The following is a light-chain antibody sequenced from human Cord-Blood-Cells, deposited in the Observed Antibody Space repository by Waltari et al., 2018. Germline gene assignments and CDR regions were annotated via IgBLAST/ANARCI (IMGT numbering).Light chain of an antibody. CDR2: KAS. CDR1: QSISSW. CDR3: QQYNSYPYT. J-gene: IGKJ2*01. V-gene: IGKV1-5*03. Sequence: DIQMTQSPSTLSASVGDRVTITCRASQSISSWLAWYQQKPGKSPKLLIYKASSLESGVPSRFSGSGSGTEFTLTISSLQPDDFATYYCQQYNSYPYTFGQGTKLEIK.